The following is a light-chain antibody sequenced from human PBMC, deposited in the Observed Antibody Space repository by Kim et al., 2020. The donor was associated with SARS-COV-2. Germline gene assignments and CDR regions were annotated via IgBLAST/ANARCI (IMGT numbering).Light chain of an antibody. J-gene: IGLJ2*01. V-gene: IGLV1-44*01. CDR2: NSY. Sequence: QLVLTQPPSASGTPGQMVIISCSGSRSNIGNHAISWYRQLPGTAPKLLIYNSYQRPSGVPDRFSGSKSGTSASLAIGGLQSEDEVDYYCAAWDDSLNGVIFGGGTQLTVL. CDR3: AAWDDSLNGVI. CDR1: RSNIGNHA.